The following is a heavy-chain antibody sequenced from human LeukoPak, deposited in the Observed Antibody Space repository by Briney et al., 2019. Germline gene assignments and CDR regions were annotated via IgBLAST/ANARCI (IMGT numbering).Heavy chain of an antibody. CDR3: AKDLQSGSYSFGAFDI. V-gene: IGHV3-9*01. J-gene: IGHJ3*02. Sequence: PGRSLRLSCAASGFTVEDYAMHWVRQAPGKGLEWVSGISWNSGSIGYADSVKGRFTISRDNAKNSLYLQMNSLRAEDTALYYCAKDLQSGSYSFGAFDIWGQGTMVTVSS. D-gene: IGHD1-26*01. CDR1: GFTVEDYA. CDR2: ISWNSGSI.